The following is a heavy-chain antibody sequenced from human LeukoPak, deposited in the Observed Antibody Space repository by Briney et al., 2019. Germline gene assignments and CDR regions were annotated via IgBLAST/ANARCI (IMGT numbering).Heavy chain of an antibody. V-gene: IGHV4-39*07. CDR3: ARDTYDYVWGSYRP. CDR1: GGSISSSSYY. J-gene: IGHJ5*02. CDR2: IYYSGST. Sequence: SETLSLTCTVSGGSISSSSYYWGWIRQPPGKGLEWIGSIYYSGSTYYNPPLKSRVTISVDTSKNQFSLKLSSVTAADTAVYYCARDTYDYVWGSYRPWGQGTLVTVSS. D-gene: IGHD3-16*02.